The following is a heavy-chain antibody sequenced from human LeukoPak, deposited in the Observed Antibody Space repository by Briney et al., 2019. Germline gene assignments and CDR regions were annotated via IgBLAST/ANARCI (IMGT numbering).Heavy chain of an antibody. CDR3: ARPLASYGYAFDI. CDR2: LYYSGST. V-gene: IGHV4-61*05. D-gene: IGHD3-16*01. J-gene: IGHJ3*02. Sequence: PSETLSLTCSVSGGSINSSNYFWGWIRQPPGKGLEWIGYLYYSGSTNYNPSLKSRVTISVDTSKNQFSPKLSSVTAADTAVYYCARPLASYGYAFDIWGQGTMVTVSS. CDR1: GGSINSSNYF.